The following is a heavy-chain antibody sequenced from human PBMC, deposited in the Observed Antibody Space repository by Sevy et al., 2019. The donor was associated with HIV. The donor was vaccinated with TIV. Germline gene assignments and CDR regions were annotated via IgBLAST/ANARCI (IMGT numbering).Heavy chain of an antibody. CDR3: TKDIRYNAGRGMDV. CDR2: ISSDSTII. D-gene: IGHD1-1*01. CDR1: GFSFGDYA. J-gene: IGHJ6*02. Sequence: GGYLRLSCAASGFSFGDYAMHWVRQVPGKGLEWVSAISSDSTIISYAESVKGRFTISRDNATNSLYLQMSSLRAEDTALYYCTKDIRYNAGRGMDVWGRGTTVTVSS. V-gene: IGHV3-9*01.